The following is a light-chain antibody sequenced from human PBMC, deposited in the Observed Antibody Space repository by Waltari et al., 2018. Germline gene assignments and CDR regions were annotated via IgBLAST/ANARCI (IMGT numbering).Light chain of an antibody. J-gene: IGLJ1*01. V-gene: IGLV10-54*04. CDR1: SNNVGNQG. Sequence: QAGLTQPPSVSKGLRQTATLTCTGNSNNVGNQGAAWLQQHQGQPPRLLSYRNNNRPSGIEGRFAASRAGNTASLTITGLQPEDEADYYCSAWDSNLREYVFGTGTKVTVL. CDR3: SAWDSNLREYV. CDR2: RNN.